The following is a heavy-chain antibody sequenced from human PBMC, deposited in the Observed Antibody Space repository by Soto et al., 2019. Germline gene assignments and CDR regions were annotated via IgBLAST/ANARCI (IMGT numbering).Heavy chain of an antibody. J-gene: IGHJ4*02. V-gene: IGHV3-23*01. CDR2: ISGSGGST. Sequence: GGSLRLSCAASGFTFSSYAMSWVRQAPGKGLEWVSAISGSGGSTYYADSGKGRFTISRDNSKNTLYLQMNSLRAEDTAVYYCAKHPYGDQTRSYFDYWGQGTLVTVSS. D-gene: IGHD4-17*01. CDR3: AKHPYGDQTRSYFDY. CDR1: GFTFSSYA.